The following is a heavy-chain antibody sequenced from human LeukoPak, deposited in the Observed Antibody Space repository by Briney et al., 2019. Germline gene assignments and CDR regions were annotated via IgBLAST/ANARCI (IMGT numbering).Heavy chain of an antibody. Sequence: SETLSLTCSVSGGSISSSDYYWVWIRQPPGEGLEWIANIFYTGTTHYNPSLKSRFTISVDTSKNQFSLKVSSVTAADTAVYYCARRGLDWSVFDYWGLGTLVTVSS. CDR2: IFYTGTT. CDR1: GGSISSSDYY. V-gene: IGHV4-39*01. D-gene: IGHD3/OR15-3a*01. J-gene: IGHJ4*02. CDR3: ARRGLDWSVFDY.